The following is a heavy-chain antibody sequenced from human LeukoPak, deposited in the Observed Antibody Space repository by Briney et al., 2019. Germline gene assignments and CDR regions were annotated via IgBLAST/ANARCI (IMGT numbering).Heavy chain of an antibody. V-gene: IGHV3-30*18. CDR2: ISYDGSYK. Sequence: GGSLRLSCAASGFTFSSYGIHWVRQAPGKGLEWVAVISYDGSYKYYADSVKGRFTISRDNSKNTLYLQMNSLRAEDTAVYYCAKSGSGYYNYYYYMDVWGKGTTVTVSS. J-gene: IGHJ6*03. D-gene: IGHD3-22*01. CDR3: AKSGSGYYNYYYYMDV. CDR1: GFTFSSYG.